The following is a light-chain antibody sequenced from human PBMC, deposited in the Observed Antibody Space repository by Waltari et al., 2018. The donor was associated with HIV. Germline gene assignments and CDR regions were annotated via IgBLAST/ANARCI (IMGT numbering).Light chain of an antibody. CDR3: AAWDDSLSGLV. CDR1: SSNIGSNY. J-gene: IGLJ3*02. V-gene: IGLV1-47*01. CDR2: RNN. Sequence: QSVLTQPPSASGTPGQMVTISCSGSSSNIGSNYGSWYQQLPGTAPKLLIYRNNQRPSGVPDRFSGSKSGTSASLAISGLRSEDEADYYCAAWDDSLSGLVFGGGTKVTVL.